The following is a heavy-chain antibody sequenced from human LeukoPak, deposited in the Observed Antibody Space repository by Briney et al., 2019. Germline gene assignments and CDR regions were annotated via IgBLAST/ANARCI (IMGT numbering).Heavy chain of an antibody. J-gene: IGHJ4*02. V-gene: IGHV4-39*01. CDR2: IYYSGTT. CDR1: GGSISSGSYY. D-gene: IGHD3-10*01. Sequence: KSSETLSLTCTVSGGSISSGSYYWGWIRQPPGKGLEWIGSIYYSGTTYYNPSLKSRVTISVDTSKNQFSLKLSSVTAADTALYYCAKHYMGSSYNHGLGYWGQGTLVTISS. CDR3: AKHYMGSSYNHGLGY.